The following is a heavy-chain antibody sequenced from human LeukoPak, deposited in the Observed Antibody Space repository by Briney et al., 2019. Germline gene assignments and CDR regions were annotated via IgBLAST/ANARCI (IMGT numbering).Heavy chain of an antibody. D-gene: IGHD2-15*01. Sequence: SETLSLTCTVSGGSISSGGYYWSWIRQPPGKGLEWIGEINHSGSTNYNPSLKSRVTISVDTSKNQFSLKLSSVTAADTAVYYCARLDCSGGSRGYYFDYWGQGTLVTVSS. CDR3: ARLDCSGGSRGYYFDY. V-gene: IGHV4-39*07. J-gene: IGHJ4*02. CDR1: GGSISSGGYY. CDR2: INHSGST.